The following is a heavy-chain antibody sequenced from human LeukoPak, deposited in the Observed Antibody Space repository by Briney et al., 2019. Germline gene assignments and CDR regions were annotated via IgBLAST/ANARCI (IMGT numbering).Heavy chain of an antibody. V-gene: IGHV4-61*05. CDR2: IYTSGST. J-gene: IGHJ4*02. Sequence: SETLSLTCTVSGGSISSSSYYWGWIRQPPGKGLEWIGRIYTSGSTNYNPSLKSRVTISVDTSKNQFSLKVTSLTAADTAVYYCARVSGLNNFDSWGQGTLVTVSS. CDR1: GGSISSSSYY. D-gene: IGHD1/OR15-1a*01. CDR3: ARVSGLNNFDS.